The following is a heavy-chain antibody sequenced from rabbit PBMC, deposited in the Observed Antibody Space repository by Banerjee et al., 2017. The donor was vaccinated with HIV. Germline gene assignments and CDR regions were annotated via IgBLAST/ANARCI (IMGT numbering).Heavy chain of an antibody. CDR3: ARLRSDGSSSL. Sequence: QSLEESGGDLVKPGASLTLTCTASGLDFSSSYWICWVRQAPGKGLEWIACIYAGSSGSTHYASWAKGRFTISKTSSTTVTLQMTGLTAADTATYFCARLRSDGSSSLWGQGTLVTVS. CDR1: GLDFSSSYW. CDR2: IYAGSSGST. D-gene: IGHD8-1*01. J-gene: IGHJ3*01. V-gene: IGHV1S40*01.